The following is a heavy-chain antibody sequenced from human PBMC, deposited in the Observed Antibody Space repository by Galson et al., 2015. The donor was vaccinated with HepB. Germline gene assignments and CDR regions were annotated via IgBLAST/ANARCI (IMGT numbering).Heavy chain of an antibody. Sequence: SLRLSCAASGFSFSSFGMHWVRQAPDKGLEWVAIISANSAGKYYADSVKGRFTISRDNAKNSLYLQMNSLRAEDTAVYYCARAGGGNSGYFDYRGQGTLVTVSS. CDR2: ISANSAGK. CDR3: ARAGGGNSGYFDY. V-gene: IGHV3-30*03. CDR1: GFSFSSFG. J-gene: IGHJ4*02. D-gene: IGHD4-23*01.